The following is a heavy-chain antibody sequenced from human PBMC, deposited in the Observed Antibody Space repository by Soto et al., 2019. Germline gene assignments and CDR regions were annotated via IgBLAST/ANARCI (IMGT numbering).Heavy chain of an antibody. CDR3: ARVEREDTVLMVFAPYGMDV. Sequence: VGSLRLSCAASGFTFSSYTMKWVRQAPGKGLEWVSSISSGSSYIYYADSVKGRFTISRDNAKKSLYLQMNSLRAEDTAVYYCARVEREDTVLMVFAPYGMDVWGQGTTVTVSS. CDR1: GFTFSSYT. J-gene: IGHJ6*02. CDR2: ISSGSSYI. D-gene: IGHD2-8*01. V-gene: IGHV3-21*01.